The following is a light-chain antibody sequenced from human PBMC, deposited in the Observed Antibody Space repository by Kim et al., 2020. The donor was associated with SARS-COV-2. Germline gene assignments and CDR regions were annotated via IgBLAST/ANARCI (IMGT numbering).Light chain of an antibody. Sequence: DVVMTQSPLSLPVTPGETASISCKSSQSLLHSNGYNFLAWYLQKPGQSPQLMIYLGSNRASGVPDRFSGSGSGTDFTLKIRRVEAEYVGVYYCMQALQTPYTLGQGTKLEI. J-gene: IGKJ2*01. CDR1: QSLLHSNGYNF. CDR3: MQALQTPYT. V-gene: IGKV2-28*01. CDR2: LGS.